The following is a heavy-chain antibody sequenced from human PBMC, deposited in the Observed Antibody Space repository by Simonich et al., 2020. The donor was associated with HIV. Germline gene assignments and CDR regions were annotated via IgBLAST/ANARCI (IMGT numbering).Heavy chain of an antibody. Sequence: QLQLQESGPGLVKPSETLSLTCTVSGGSISSSSDYWGWIRQPPGKGLEWFGSIYYSGSTYYHPSLKRRVTISVDTSKNQFSLQLSSGTAADTAVYYCASITGTTFRVSYWGQGTLVTVSS. CDR3: ASITGTTFRVSY. V-gene: IGHV4-39*01. CDR2: IYYSGST. CDR1: GGSISSSSDY. J-gene: IGHJ4*02. D-gene: IGHD1-7*01.